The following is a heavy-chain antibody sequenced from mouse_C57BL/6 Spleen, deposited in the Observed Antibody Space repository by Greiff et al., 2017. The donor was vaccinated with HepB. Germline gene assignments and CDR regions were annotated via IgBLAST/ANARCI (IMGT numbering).Heavy chain of an antibody. J-gene: IGHJ4*01. V-gene: IGHV1-52*01. CDR1: GYTFTSYW. D-gene: IGHD2-4*01. Sequence: QVQLQQPGAELVRPGSSVKLSCKASGYTFTSYWMHWVKQRPMQGLEWIGNIDPSDSETHYNQKFKDKATLTVDKSSSTAYMQLSSLTSEDSAVYYCARSLYYDCDEDAMDGWGQGTSVTVSS. CDR3: ARSLYYDCDEDAMDG. CDR2: IDPSDSET.